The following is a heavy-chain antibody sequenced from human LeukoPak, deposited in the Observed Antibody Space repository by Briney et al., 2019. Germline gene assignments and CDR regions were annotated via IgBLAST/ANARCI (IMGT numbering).Heavy chain of an antibody. Sequence: GGSLRLSCAASGFTFSSYGMHWVHQAPGKGLEWVAVIWYDGSNKYYADSVKGRFTISRDNSKNTLYLQMNSLRAEDTAVYYCARDRGSSPALGWPSEYYGMDVWGQGTTVTVSS. CDR1: GFTFSSYG. J-gene: IGHJ6*02. CDR3: ARDRGSSPALGWPSEYYGMDV. D-gene: IGHD6-13*01. CDR2: IWYDGSNK. V-gene: IGHV3-33*01.